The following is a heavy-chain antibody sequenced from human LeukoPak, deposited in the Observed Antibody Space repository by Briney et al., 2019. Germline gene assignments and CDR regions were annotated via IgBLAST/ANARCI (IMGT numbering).Heavy chain of an antibody. CDR3: ARVNLGYSYGN. CDR2: ISWNSGSI. D-gene: IGHD5-18*01. J-gene: IGHJ4*02. V-gene: IGHV3-9*01. CDR1: GFTFDDYA. Sequence: GGSLRLSCAASGFTFDDYAMHWVRQAPGKGLEWVSGISWNSGSIGYADSVKGRFTISRDNAKNSLYLQMNSLRAEDTAVYYCARVNLGYSYGNWGQGTLVTVSS.